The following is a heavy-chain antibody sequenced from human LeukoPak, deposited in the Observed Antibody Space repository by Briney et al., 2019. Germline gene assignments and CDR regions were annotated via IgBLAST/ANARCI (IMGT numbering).Heavy chain of an antibody. Sequence: ASVKVSCKASGYTFTGYYMHWVRQAPGQGLEWMGWINPNSGGTNYAQKFQGRVTMTRDTSISTAYMELSRLRSDDTAVYYCARDYYGSGSYLWFDSWGQGTLVTVSS. D-gene: IGHD3-10*01. CDR3: ARDYYGSGSYLWFDS. V-gene: IGHV1-2*02. CDR1: GYTFTGYY. CDR2: INPNSGGT. J-gene: IGHJ5*01.